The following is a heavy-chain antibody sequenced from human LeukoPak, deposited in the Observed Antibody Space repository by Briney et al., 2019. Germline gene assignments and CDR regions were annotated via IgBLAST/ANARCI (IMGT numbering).Heavy chain of an antibody. CDR2: VYYSGST. V-gene: IGHV4-59*01. CDR1: GGSISSYY. CDR3: ARGQWLAQDAFHI. D-gene: IGHD6-19*01. Sequence: SETLSLTCTVSGGSISSYYWSWIRQPPGKGLEWIGYVYYSGSTNYNPSLKSRVTISVDTSKNQFSLKLSSVTAADTAVYYCARGQWLAQDAFHIWGQGTIVTVSS. J-gene: IGHJ3*02.